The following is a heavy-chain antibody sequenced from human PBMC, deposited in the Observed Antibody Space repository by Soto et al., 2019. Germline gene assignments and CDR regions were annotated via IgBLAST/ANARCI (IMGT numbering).Heavy chain of an antibody. CDR1: GFTFGSYW. J-gene: IGHJ4*02. V-gene: IGHV3-7*01. CDR3: ARDGYSGNDLAVYFDY. Sequence: GGSLRLSCAASGFTFGSYWMSWVRQAPGKGLEWVANIKQDGSEKYYVDSVKGRFTISRDNAKNSLYLQMNSLRAEDSAVYYCARDGYSGNDLAVYFDYWGQGILVTVSS. D-gene: IGHD5-12*01. CDR2: IKQDGSEK.